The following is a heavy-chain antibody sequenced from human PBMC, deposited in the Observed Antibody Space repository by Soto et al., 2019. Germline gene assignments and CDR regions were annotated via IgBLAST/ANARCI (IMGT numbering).Heavy chain of an antibody. CDR3: ARVSGIYYYGMDV. CDR2: INHSGST. J-gene: IGHJ6*02. V-gene: IGHV4-34*01. Sequence: PSETLSLTCAVFGGSFSGYYWSWIRQPPGKGLEWIGEINHSGSTNYNPSLKSRVTISVDTSKNQFSLKLSSVTAADTAVHYCARVSGIYYYGMDVWGQGTTVTVS. CDR1: GGSFSGYY. D-gene: IGHD3-10*01.